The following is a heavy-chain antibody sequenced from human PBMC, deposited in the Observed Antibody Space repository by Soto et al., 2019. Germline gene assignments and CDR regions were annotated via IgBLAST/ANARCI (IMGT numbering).Heavy chain of an antibody. Sequence: ASVKVSCKASGYTFTSYYMHWVRQSPGQGLEWMGIINPSGGSTSYAQKFQGRVTMTRDTSTSTVYMELSSLRSEDTAVYYCARGGGEQQLALNFDYWGQGTLVTSPQ. CDR1: GYTFTSYY. CDR3: ARGGGEQQLALNFDY. CDR2: INPSGGST. D-gene: IGHD6-13*01. J-gene: IGHJ4*02. V-gene: IGHV1-46*01.